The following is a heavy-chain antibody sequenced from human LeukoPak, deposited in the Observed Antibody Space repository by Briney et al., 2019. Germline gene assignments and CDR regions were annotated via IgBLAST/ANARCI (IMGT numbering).Heavy chain of an antibody. J-gene: IGHJ6*02. CDR3: AKDHSSSTPYYYYGMDV. Sequence: GRSLRLSCAASGFTFSSYGMHWVRQAPGKGLEWVAVISHDGSNKYYADSVKGRFTISRDNSKNTLYLQMNSLRAEDTAVYYCAKDHSSSTPYYYYGMDVWGQGTTVTVSS. D-gene: IGHD6-13*01. CDR2: ISHDGSNK. V-gene: IGHV3-30*18. CDR1: GFTFSSYG.